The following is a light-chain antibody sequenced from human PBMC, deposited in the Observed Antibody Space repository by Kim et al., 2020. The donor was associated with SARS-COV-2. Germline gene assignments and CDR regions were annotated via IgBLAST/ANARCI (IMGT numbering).Light chain of an antibody. J-gene: IGKJ5*01. CDR2: KIS. V-gene: IGKV2-24*01. CDR3: TQAIQFPIT. CDR1: QSLVHSEGDTY. Sequence: PFTSVRSIQSLVHSEGDTYLLWLQQRPGQPPRPPIYKISNRFSGVPDRFGGSGAGTYFTLKISRVEAEDVGVYYCTQAIQFPITFGQGTRLEIK.